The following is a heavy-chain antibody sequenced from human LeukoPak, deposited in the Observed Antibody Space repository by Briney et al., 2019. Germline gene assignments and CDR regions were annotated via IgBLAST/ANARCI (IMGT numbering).Heavy chain of an antibody. V-gene: IGHV3-15*01. D-gene: IGHD2-15*01. CDR3: ARDTQPRGTCSGGSCYEEFDY. J-gene: IGHJ4*02. CDR1: GITFTNAW. CDR2: VKTKGDGGAA. Sequence: GGSLRLSCAASGITFTNAWLTWVRQAPGKGLEWVGRVKTKGDGGAADYAAPVKGRFTISRDDSTKTLYLQMNSLRAEDTAVYYCARDTQPRGTCSGGSCYEEFDYWGQGTLVTVSS.